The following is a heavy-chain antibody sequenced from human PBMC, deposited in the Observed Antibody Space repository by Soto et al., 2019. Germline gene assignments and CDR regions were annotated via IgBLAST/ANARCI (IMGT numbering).Heavy chain of an antibody. Sequence: EASVKVSCKASGYTFTSYGISWVRQAPGQGLEWMGWISVYNVNTNYAQKLQGRVTMTTDTSTSTAYMELRSLRSDDTAVYYCASGWFGEFVYYFDYWGQGTLVTVSS. CDR1: GYTFTSYG. V-gene: IGHV1-18*01. D-gene: IGHD3-10*01. J-gene: IGHJ4*02. CDR2: ISVYNVNT. CDR3: ASGWFGEFVYYFDY.